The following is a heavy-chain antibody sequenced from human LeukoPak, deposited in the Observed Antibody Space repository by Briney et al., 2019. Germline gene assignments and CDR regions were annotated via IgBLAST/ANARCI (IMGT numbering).Heavy chain of an antibody. Sequence: SETLSLTCIVSGDSININSNYCDWLRQPPGREWEWIGNIYYSGSTYYNPSLKSRVTISADASKNRFSLRLSSVTATDTAVYYCARHGFYYASGPLFDYWGQGILVTVSS. CDR2: IYYSGST. J-gene: IGHJ4*02. V-gene: IGHV4-39*01. CDR1: GDSININSNY. CDR3: ARHGFYYASGPLFDY. D-gene: IGHD3-10*01.